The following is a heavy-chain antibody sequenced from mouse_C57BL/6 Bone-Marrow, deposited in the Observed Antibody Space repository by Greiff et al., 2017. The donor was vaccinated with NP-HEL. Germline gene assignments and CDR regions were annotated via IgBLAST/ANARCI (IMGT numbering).Heavy chain of an antibody. CDR2: IHPNSGST. V-gene: IGHV1-64*01. CDR3: ARSFDYVGGVYFDY. CDR1: GYTFTSYW. J-gene: IGHJ2*01. Sequence: QVQLQQPGAELVKPGASVKLSCKASGYTFTSYWMHWVKQRPGQGLEWIGMIHPNSGSTNYNEKFKSKATLTVDKSSSTAYMQLSSLTSEDSAVYYCARSFDYVGGVYFDYWGQGTTRTVSS. D-gene: IGHD2-4*01.